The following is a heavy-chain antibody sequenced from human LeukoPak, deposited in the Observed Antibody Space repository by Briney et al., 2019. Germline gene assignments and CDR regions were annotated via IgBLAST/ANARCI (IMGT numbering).Heavy chain of an antibody. V-gene: IGHV3-20*04. D-gene: IGHD3-10*01. CDR1: GFKFDDYG. CDR3: AKDIHYFQSDY. Sequence: GGSLRLSCAASGFKFDDYGMSWVRQAPGKGLEWVCDINWNGAWTGYADSVKGRFTISRDNAKNSLHLQMNSLTAEDTAVYYCAKDIHYFQSDYWGQGTLVTVSS. J-gene: IGHJ4*02. CDR2: INWNGAWT.